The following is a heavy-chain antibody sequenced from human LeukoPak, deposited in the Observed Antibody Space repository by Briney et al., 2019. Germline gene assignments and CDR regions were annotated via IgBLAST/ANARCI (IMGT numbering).Heavy chain of an antibody. J-gene: IGHJ4*02. D-gene: IGHD2-21*02. CDR1: GFSFNTYA. Sequence: GGSLRLSCVASGFSFNTYAMSWVRQAPGKGLEWVSGISATGRERHYTDSVKGRFTISRDNPKNTLHLQMSSLRAEDTALYFCAKDHDNADYYYYFDSWGQGTLVTVSS. V-gene: IGHV3-23*01. CDR2: ISATGRER. CDR3: AKDHDNADYYYYFDS.